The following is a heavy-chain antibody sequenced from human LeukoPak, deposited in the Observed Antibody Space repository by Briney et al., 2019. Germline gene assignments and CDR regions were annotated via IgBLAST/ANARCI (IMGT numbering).Heavy chain of an antibody. CDR2: IYYSGSTY. J-gene: IGHJ4*02. D-gene: IGHD1-26*01. CDR1: GGTVNSGNYY. V-gene: IGHV4-61*01. CDR3: ARDREWELQSSRYFDY. Sequence: SETLSLTCTVSGGTVNSGNYYWSWIRQPPGVGLEWIGYIYYSGSTYYYNPSLESRVTISLDTSKSQFFLKLNSLTAADTAVYYCARDREWELQSSRYFDYWGQGTLVTVSS.